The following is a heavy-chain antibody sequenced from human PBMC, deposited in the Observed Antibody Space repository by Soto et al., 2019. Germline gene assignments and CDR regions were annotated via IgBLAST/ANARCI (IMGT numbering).Heavy chain of an antibody. V-gene: IGHV1-69*13. J-gene: IGHJ4*02. CDR3: ARDHGYCSGGSCYSAPGY. CDR1: GGTFSSYA. Sequence: SVKVSCKASGGTFSSYAISWVRQAPGQGLEWMGGIIPIFGTANYAQKFQGRVTITADESTSTAYMELSSLRSEDTAVYYCARDHGYCSGGSCYSAPGYWGQGTLVTVSS. CDR2: IIPIFGTA. D-gene: IGHD2-15*01.